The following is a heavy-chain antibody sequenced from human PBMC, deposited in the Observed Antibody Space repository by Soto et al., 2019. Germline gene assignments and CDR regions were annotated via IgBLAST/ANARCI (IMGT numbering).Heavy chain of an antibody. CDR2: INAGNGNT. V-gene: IGHV1-3*01. Sequence: ASVKVSCKASGYTFTSYAMHWVRQAPGQRLEWMGWINAGNGNTKYSQKFQGRVTITRDTSASTAYMELSSLRSEDTAVYYCARSHCSGGSCHNYFDYWGQGTLVTVSS. D-gene: IGHD2-15*01. J-gene: IGHJ4*02. CDR3: ARSHCSGGSCHNYFDY. CDR1: GYTFTSYA.